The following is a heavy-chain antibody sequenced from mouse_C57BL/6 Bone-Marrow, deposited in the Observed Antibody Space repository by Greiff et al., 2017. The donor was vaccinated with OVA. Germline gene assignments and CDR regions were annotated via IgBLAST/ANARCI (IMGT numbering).Heavy chain of an antibody. CDR1: GYTFTSYW. J-gene: IGHJ4*01. D-gene: IGHD1-1*01. V-gene: IGHV1-59*01. CDR3: ARSRYYGSRAMDY. CDR2: IDPSDSYT. Sequence: QVQLQQPGAELVRPGTSVKLSCKASGYTFTSYWMHWVKQRPGQGLEWIGVIDPSDSYTNYNQKFKGKATLTVDPSSSTAYMQLSSLTSEDSAVYYCARSRYYGSRAMDYWGQGTSVTVSS.